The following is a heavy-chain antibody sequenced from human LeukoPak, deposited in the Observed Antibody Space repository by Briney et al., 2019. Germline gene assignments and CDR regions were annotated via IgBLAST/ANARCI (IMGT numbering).Heavy chain of an antibody. CDR2: ISSGSTYI. V-gene: IGHV3-21*06. CDR1: GFTFSSYS. D-gene: IGHD6-13*01. Sequence: GGSLRLSCAASGFTFSSYSMNWVRQAPGKGLEWVSSISSGSTYIHYADSVKGRFTISRDNAKNSLYLQMNSLRAEDTAVYYCARPIVADFYYGLDVWGKGTTVTGSS. CDR3: ARPIVADFYYGLDV. J-gene: IGHJ6*04.